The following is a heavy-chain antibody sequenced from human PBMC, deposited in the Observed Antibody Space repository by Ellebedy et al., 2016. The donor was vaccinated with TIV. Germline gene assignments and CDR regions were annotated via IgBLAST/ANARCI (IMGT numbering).Heavy chain of an antibody. J-gene: IGHJ3*02. CDR2: IYTSGTT. CDR3: AREVSTVTTRACDM. CDR1: GGSMSTYY. Sequence: SETLSLTCTVSGGSMSTYYWTWIRQPAGKGLEWIGRIYTSGTTNCNPSLKSRVTMSVDTSKNQFSLNLTSVTAADTAVYYRAREVSTVTTRACDMWGQGTMVTVSS. D-gene: IGHD4-11*01. V-gene: IGHV4-4*07.